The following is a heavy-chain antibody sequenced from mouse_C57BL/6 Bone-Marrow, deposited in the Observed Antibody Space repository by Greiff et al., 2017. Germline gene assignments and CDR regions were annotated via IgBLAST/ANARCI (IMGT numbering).Heavy chain of an antibody. CDR2: IDPSDSYT. D-gene: IGHD1-1*01. V-gene: IGHV1-59*01. CDR3: ARGDDGSSFFYAMDY. Sequence: VKLQQPGAELVRPGTSVKLSCKASGYTFTSYWMHWVKQRPGQGLEWIGVIDPSDSYTNYNQKFKGKATLTVDTSSSTAYMQLSSLTSEDSAVYYCARGDDGSSFFYAMDYWGQGTSVTVSS. CDR1: GYTFTSYW. J-gene: IGHJ4*01.